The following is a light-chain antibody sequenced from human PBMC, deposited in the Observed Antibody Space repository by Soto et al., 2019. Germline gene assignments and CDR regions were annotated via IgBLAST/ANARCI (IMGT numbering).Light chain of an antibody. J-gene: IGKJ2*01. Sequence: DIQMTQSPSTLSASVGDRVTITCRASHSISSWLAWYQQKPGNAPKRLIYAASSLQSGVPSRFSGSGSGTEFTLTISSLQPEDFATYYCQQYNVYYTFGQGTKVDI. V-gene: IGKV1-5*01. CDR3: QQYNVYYT. CDR1: HSISSW. CDR2: AAS.